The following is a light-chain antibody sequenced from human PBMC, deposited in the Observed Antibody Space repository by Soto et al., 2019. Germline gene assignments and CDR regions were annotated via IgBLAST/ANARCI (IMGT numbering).Light chain of an antibody. J-gene: IGKJ2*01. V-gene: IGKV1-39*01. CDR1: QSIRSN. Sequence: DIQMTQSPSSLSASVGDRVTITCRATQSIRSNLNWYQQKPGKAPELLIYAASSLQSGVPSRFSGSGSGTDFTLTISSLQPEDFATYYCQQSQGVPYTFGQGTKLEIK. CDR3: QQSQGVPYT. CDR2: AAS.